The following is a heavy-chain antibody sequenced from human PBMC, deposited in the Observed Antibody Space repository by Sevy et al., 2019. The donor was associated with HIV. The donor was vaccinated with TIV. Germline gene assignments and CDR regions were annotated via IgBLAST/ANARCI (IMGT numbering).Heavy chain of an antibody. CDR2: ISSSRSTI. CDR1: GFTFSSYS. D-gene: IGHD7-27*01. CDR3: ARDHRRLINWGSEYYFDY. V-gene: IGHV3-48*01. J-gene: IGHJ4*02. Sequence: GGSLRLSCAASGFTFSSYSMNWVRQAPGKGLEWVSYISSSRSTIYYADSVKGRFTISRDNAKNSLYLQMNSLRAEDTAVYYCARDHRRLINWGSEYYFDYWGQGTLVTVSS.